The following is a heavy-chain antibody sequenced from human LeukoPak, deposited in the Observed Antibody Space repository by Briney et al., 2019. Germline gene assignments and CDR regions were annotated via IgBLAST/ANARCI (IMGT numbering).Heavy chain of an antibody. V-gene: IGHV3-9*01. CDR1: GFNFHDYA. Sequence: GRSLRFSCAASGFNFHDYAMHWVRQAPGKGLEWVAGISWNSGNIYYADSVKSRFSVSRDNAKNSLYLQMDRLRARDTAVYYCAKRISISWSTIHGALDIWGQGTMVSVSS. D-gene: IGHD6-13*01. CDR3: AKRISISWSTIHGALDI. J-gene: IGHJ3*02. CDR2: ISWNSGNI.